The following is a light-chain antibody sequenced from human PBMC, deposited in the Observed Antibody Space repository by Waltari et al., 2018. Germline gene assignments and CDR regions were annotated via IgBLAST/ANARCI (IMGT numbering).Light chain of an antibody. Sequence: EIVMTQSPATLSVSPGERATLSCRASQSVTSILAWYQQKPGQAPRLLIYGTSTRATGIPDRFSGSGPGAEFTLTISSLQSEDFAVYYCQQYNNWPPTFGQGTKLEIK. CDR1: QSVTSI. V-gene: IGKV3-15*01. CDR2: GTS. CDR3: QQYNNWPPT. J-gene: IGKJ2*01.